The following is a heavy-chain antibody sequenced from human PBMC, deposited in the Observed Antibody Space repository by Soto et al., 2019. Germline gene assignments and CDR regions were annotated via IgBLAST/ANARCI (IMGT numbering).Heavy chain of an antibody. CDR3: ARTVAGTARDYYFDY. CDR1: GGSISSSSYY. J-gene: IGHJ4*02. CDR2: IYYSGST. Sequence: SETLSLTCTVSGGSISSSSYYWGWIRQPPGKGLEWIGSIYYSGSTYYNPSLKSRVTISVDTSKNQFSLKLSSVTAADTAVYYCARTVAGTARDYYFDYWGQGTLVTVSS. V-gene: IGHV4-39*01. D-gene: IGHD6-19*01.